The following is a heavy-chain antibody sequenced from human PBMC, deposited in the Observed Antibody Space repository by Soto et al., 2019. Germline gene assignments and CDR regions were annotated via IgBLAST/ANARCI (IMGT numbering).Heavy chain of an antibody. J-gene: IGHJ4*02. CDR1: GFTFSSYA. Sequence: GGSLRLSFSASGFTFSSYALSWFRQAPGKGLEWVAVISYDGSNKYYADSVKGRFTISRDNSKNTLYLQMNSLRAEDTAVYYCARDQEYDSSGYYYVLDYWGQGT. CDR3: ARDQEYDSSGYYYVLDY. V-gene: IGHV3-30-3*01. D-gene: IGHD3-22*01. CDR2: ISYDGSNK.